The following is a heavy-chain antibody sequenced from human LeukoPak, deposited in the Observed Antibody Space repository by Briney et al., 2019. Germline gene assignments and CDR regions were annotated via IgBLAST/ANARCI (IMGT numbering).Heavy chain of an antibody. V-gene: IGHV1-69*05. CDR2: IIPIFGTA. D-gene: IGHD6-13*01. J-gene: IGHJ5*02. CDR1: GGTFSSYA. CDR3: ARGDSSSWYNWFDP. Sequence: ASVKVSCKASGGTFSSYAISWVRQAPGQGLEWMGGIIPIFGTANYAQKFQGRVTMTRDTSTSTVYMELSSLRSEDTAVYYCARGDSSSWYNWFDPWGQGTLVTVSS.